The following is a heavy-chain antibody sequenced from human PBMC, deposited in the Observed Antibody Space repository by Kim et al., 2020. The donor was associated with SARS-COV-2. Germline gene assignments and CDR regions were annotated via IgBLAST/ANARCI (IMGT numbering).Heavy chain of an antibody. V-gene: IGHV4-30-4*01. Sequence: SETLSLTCTVSGGSISSGDYYWSWIRQPPGKGLEWFGYIYYSGSTYYNPSLKSRVTISVDTSKNQFSLKLSSVTAADTAVYYCARGLYGDYEDYWGQGTLVTVSS. D-gene: IGHD4-17*01. CDR2: IYYSGST. J-gene: IGHJ4*02. CDR3: ARGLYGDYEDY. CDR1: GGSISSGDYY.